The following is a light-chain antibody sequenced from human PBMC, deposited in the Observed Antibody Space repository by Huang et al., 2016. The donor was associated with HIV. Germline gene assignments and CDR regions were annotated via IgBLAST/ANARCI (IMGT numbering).Light chain of an antibody. J-gene: IGKJ1*01. V-gene: IGKV3-15*01. CDR1: QSITVN. CDR3: QQYSNWPPWT. CDR2: DAS. Sequence: TQSPDTLSVSPGERAILSCRASQSITVNLAWYQQRPGQPPRLLIYDASTRATGIPARCSGWGSGTEFTLFISSVQSEDFALYYCQQYSNWPPWTFGQGTTVDI.